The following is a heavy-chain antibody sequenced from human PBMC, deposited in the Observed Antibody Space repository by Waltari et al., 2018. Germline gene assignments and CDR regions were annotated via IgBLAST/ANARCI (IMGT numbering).Heavy chain of an antibody. CDR2: ISFDGSDE. V-gene: IGHV3-30-3*01. CDR1: GFTFSYYA. CDR3: ARDGPLQIQSWYSFDY. J-gene: IGHJ4*02. Sequence: QVQLVESGGGVVHPGRSLRLSCEASGFTFSYYAMHWVRQPPGKGLEWGAGISFDGSDEYYLDSVRGRFTISRDDSKGTVNLQMNSLRPEDTAVYYCARDGPLQIQSWYSFDYWGQGSLVTVSS. D-gene: IGHD5-18*01.